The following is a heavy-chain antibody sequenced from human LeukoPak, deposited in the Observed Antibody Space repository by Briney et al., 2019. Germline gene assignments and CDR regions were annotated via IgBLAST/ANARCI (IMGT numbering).Heavy chain of an antibody. Sequence: SQTLSLTCAISGDSVSSNSAAWYWIRQSPSRGLEWLRRTYYRSRWYSDYAVSVKSRITISPDTSKNQFSLQLNSVTPEDTAVYYCARVGSSWYFDYWGQGTLVTVSS. D-gene: IGHD6-13*01. CDR2: TYYRSRWYS. V-gene: IGHV6-1*01. CDR3: ARVGSSWYFDY. J-gene: IGHJ4*02. CDR1: GDSVSSNSAA.